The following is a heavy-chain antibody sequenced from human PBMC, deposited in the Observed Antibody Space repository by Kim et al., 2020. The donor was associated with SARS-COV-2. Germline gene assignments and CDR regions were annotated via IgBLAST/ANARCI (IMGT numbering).Heavy chain of an antibody. V-gene: IGHV4-34*01. J-gene: IGHJ6*03. CDR1: GGSFSGYY. Sequence: SETLSLTCAVYGGSFSGYYWSWIRQPPGKGLEWIGEINHSGSTNYNPSLKSRVTISVDTSKNQFSLKLSSVTAADTAVYYCAGLGARRPGYYYMDVWGKGTTVTVSS. D-gene: IGHD1-26*01. CDR2: INHSGST. CDR3: AGLGARRPGYYYMDV.